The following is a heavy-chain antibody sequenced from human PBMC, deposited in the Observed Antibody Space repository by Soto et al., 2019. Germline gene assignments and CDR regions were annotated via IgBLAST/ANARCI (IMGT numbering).Heavy chain of an antibody. CDR3: ARTQTTVTTNYLDY. V-gene: IGHV3-21*01. D-gene: IGHD4-17*01. CDR1: GFTFSSYS. Sequence: GGSLRLSCAASGFTFSSYSMNWVRQAPGKGLEWVSSISSSSSYIYYADSVKGRFTISRDNAKNSLYLQMNSLRAEDTAVYYCARTQTTVTTNYLDYWGQGTMVTVYS. CDR2: ISSSSSYI. J-gene: IGHJ4*02.